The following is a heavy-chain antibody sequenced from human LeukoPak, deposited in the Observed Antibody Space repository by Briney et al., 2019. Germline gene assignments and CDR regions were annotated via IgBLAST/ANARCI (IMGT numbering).Heavy chain of an antibody. CDR3: ASAWLGELVLDM. CDR2: IYSGGST. CDR1: GFTVSSNY. D-gene: IGHD3-10*01. V-gene: IGHV3-53*01. Sequence: GGSLRLSCAASGFTVSSNYLSWVRQAPGKGLEWVSVIYSGGSTYYADSVKGRFTISRDNSKNTLYLQMNSLRAEDTAVYYCASAWLGELVLDMWGQGTMVTVSS. J-gene: IGHJ3*02.